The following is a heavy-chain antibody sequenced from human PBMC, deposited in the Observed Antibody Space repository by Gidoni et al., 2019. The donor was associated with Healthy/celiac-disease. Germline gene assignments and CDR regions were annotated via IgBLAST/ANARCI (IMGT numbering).Heavy chain of an antibody. CDR1: GFTFTRYA. CDR3: ARPLVLRYFDWSLDY. D-gene: IGHD3-9*01. CDR2: ISYDGSNK. V-gene: IGHV3-30-3*01. J-gene: IGHJ4*02. Sequence: QVQLVESGGGVVQPGRSLRLSCAASGFTFTRYAMHCVHQAPGKGLEWVAVISYDGSNKYYADSVKGRFTISRDNSKNTLYLQMKSLRAEDTAVYYCARPLVLRYFDWSLDYWGQGTLVTVSS.